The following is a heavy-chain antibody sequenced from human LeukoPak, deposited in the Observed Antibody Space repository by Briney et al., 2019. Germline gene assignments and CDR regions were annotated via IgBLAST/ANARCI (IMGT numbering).Heavy chain of an antibody. Sequence: SETLSLTCTVSGGSISSSSYYWGWIRQPPGKGLEWIGSIYYSGSTNYNPSLKSRVTISVDTSKNQFSLKLSSVTAADTAVYYCTRGSIAYYYMDVWGKGTTVTISS. CDR3: TRGSIAYYYMDV. CDR1: GGSISSSSYY. V-gene: IGHV4-39*07. D-gene: IGHD3-22*01. J-gene: IGHJ6*03. CDR2: IYYSGST.